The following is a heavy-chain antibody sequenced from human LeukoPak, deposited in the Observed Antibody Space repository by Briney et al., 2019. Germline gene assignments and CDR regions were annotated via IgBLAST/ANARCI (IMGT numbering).Heavy chain of an antibody. D-gene: IGHD3-22*01. Sequence: SETLSLTCVVSGDSFSGDKWWSWARQPPGKGLEWIGEIHNGGVTNYTPSLKSRVTISLDKSNNHVSLELSSVTAADTAVYYCVKNGYFCHEYWGQGTLVSVSS. CDR1: GDSFSGDKW. CDR3: VKNGYFCHEY. V-gene: IGHV4-4*02. CDR2: IHNGGVT. J-gene: IGHJ4*02.